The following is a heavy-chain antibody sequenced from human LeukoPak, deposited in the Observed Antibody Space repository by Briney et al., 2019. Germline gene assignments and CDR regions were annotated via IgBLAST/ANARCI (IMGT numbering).Heavy chain of an antibody. CDR3: AKDRGGPIAVAGTAPFDY. V-gene: IGHV3-23*01. D-gene: IGHD6-19*01. Sequence: GGSLRLSCAVSGFTFSSYAMSWVRQAPGKGLEWVSAISGSGGSTYYADSVKGRFTISRDNSKNTLYLQMNSLRAEDTAVYYCAKDRGGPIAVAGTAPFDYWGQGTLVTVSS. CDR2: ISGSGGST. CDR1: GFTFSSYA. J-gene: IGHJ4*02.